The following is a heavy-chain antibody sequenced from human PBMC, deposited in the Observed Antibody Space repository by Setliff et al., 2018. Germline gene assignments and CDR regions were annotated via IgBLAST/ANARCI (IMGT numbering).Heavy chain of an antibody. J-gene: IGHJ6*03. CDR1: GYTLTELS. CDR3: ATSPKKVTGSDYYNYYMDV. CDR2: FDPEDGET. V-gene: IGHV1-24*01. Sequence: VASVKVSCKVSGYTLTELSMHWVRQAPGKGLEWMGGFDPEDGETIYAQKFQGRVTMTEDTSTDTAYMELSSLRSEDTAVYYCATSPKKVTGSDYYNYYMDVWGKGTTVTISS. D-gene: IGHD3-9*01.